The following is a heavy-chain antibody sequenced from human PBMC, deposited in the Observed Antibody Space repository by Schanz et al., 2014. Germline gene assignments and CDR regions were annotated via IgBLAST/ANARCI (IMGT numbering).Heavy chain of an antibody. CDR2: IKEDGSVK. Sequence: EVQLVESGGGLVQPGGSLRLSCTASGFTFSSYSMNWVRQAPGKGLEWVANIKEDGSVKDYVDSVKGRFTISRDNAKNSLYLQMNSLRAEDTAVYYCARGGPAYYFDDWGQGTLVTVSS. CDR1: GFTFSSYS. J-gene: IGHJ4*02. CDR3: ARGGPAYYFDD. V-gene: IGHV3-7*01.